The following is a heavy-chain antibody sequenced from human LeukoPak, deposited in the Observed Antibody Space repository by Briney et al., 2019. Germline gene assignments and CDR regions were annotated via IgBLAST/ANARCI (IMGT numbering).Heavy chain of an antibody. V-gene: IGHV3-23*01. D-gene: IGHD3-3*01. CDR1: GFTFSSYW. Sequence: GGSLRLSCAASGFTFSSYWMHWVRQAPGKGLEWVSFSSAYNDITYYADSVKGRFTISRDNSKSTLYLQMTSLRAEDTALYYCARGRSDYTPFDYWGQGTLVTVSS. J-gene: IGHJ4*02. CDR2: SSAYNDIT. CDR3: ARGRSDYTPFDY.